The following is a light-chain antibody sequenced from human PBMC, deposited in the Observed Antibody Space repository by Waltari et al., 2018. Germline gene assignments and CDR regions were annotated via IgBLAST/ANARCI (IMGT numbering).Light chain of an antibody. V-gene: IGKV2-30*02. CDR2: KVS. CDR3: MQGTHWPLT. Sequence: DVVMTQSPLSLPVTLGQPASISCKSSQSLVHSDGNTYLAWFQQRPGQSPRLLIYKVSNRESGVPDRFSAIGSGTDVTLKISRVGAEDVGVYYCMQGTHWPLTFGGGTKVEIK. CDR1: QSLVHSDGNTY. J-gene: IGKJ4*01.